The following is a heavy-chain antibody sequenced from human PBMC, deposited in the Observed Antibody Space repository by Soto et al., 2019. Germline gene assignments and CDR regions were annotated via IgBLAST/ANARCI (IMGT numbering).Heavy chain of an antibody. Sequence: PSETLSLTCAVSAGSFSGYYWSWIRQPPGKGLEWIGEINHSGSTNYNPSLKSRVTISVDTSKNQFSLKLSSVTAADTAVYYCVATVTARTIDYWGQGTLVTVSS. CDR1: AGSFSGYY. CDR2: INHSGST. D-gene: IGHD4-4*01. V-gene: IGHV4-34*01. J-gene: IGHJ4*02. CDR3: VATVTARTIDY.